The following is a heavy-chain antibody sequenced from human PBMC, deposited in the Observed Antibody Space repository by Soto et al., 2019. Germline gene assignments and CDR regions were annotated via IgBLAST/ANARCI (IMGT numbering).Heavy chain of an antibody. V-gene: IGHV3-30*18. CDR2: ISYDGSNK. D-gene: IGHD5-12*01. Sequence: QVQLVESGGGVVQPGRSLRLSCAASGFTFSSYGMHWVRQAPGKGLEWVAVISYDGSNKYYADSVKGRFTISRDNSKNTLYLQMNSLRAEDTAVYYCAKDLGYSGYDWAYDYWGQGTLVTVSS. CDR3: AKDLGYSGYDWAYDY. CDR1: GFTFSSYG. J-gene: IGHJ4*02.